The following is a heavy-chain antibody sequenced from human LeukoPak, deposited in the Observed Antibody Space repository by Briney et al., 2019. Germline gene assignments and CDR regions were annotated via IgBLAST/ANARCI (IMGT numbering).Heavy chain of an antibody. CDR1: GGSIRSSYYY. Sequence: SETLSLTCTVSGGSIRSSYYYWGWIRQPPGKGLEWIGSIYDSGSTYYNPSLKSRVTISVDTSKNQFSLKLNSVTAADTAVYYCARFYSGIDYWGQGTLVTVSS. CDR2: IYDSGST. D-gene: IGHD1-26*01. CDR3: ARFYSGIDY. J-gene: IGHJ4*02. V-gene: IGHV4-39*01.